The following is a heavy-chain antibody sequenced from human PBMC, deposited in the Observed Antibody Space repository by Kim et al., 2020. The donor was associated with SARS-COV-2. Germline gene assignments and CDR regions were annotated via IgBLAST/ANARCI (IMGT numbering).Heavy chain of an antibody. D-gene: IGHD2-15*01. Sequence: GRFPISSDNSKNTLYLQMNSLRAEDTAVYYCAKGSYSWGDIVVVVAAVDYWGQGTLVTVSS. V-gene: IGHV3-23*01. CDR3: AKGSYSWGDIVVVVAAVDY. J-gene: IGHJ4*02.